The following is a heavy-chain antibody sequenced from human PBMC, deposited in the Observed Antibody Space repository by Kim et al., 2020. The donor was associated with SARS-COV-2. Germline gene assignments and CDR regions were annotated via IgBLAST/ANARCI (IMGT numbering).Heavy chain of an antibody. CDR2: ISSSTSHT. CDR1: GFTFSDYY. CDR3: SRAQGEYYCSRSCSYYS. Sequence: GGSLRLSCEDSGFTFSDYYMNWIRQAPGKGLEWVACISSSTSHTNSAYSVYVPVTFTIDNANYSLYLPLQMIRAKPTDASTCSRAQGEYYCSRSCSYYS. D-gene: IGHD3-10*01. J-gene: IGHJ6*01. V-gene: IGHV3-11*05.